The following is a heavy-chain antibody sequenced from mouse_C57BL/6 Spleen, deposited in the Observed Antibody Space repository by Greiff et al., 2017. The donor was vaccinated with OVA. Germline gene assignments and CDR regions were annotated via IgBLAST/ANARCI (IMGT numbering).Heavy chain of an antibody. CDR2: IWGDGST. CDR3: AGGSNYFDY. D-gene: IGHD1-1*01. CDR1: GFSLTSYG. V-gene: IGHV2-3*01. J-gene: IGHJ2*01. Sequence: VKLVESGPGLVAPSQSLSISCTASGFSLTSYGVSWVRQPPGKGLEWLGVIWGDGSTNYHSALISRLSISKDNSKSQGFLKLNSLQTDDTATYYCAGGSNYFDYWGQGTTLTVSS.